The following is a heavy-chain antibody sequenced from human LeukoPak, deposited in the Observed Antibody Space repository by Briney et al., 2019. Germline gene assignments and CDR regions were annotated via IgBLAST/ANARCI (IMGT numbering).Heavy chain of an antibody. CDR1: GYSISSGYC. V-gene: IGHV4-38-2*01. J-gene: IGHJ4*02. Sequence: SETLSLTCAVSGYSISSGYCWGWIRQPPGKGLEWIGSIYHSGSTYYNPSLKSRVTISVDTSKNQFSLKLSSVTAADTAVYYCARRTTVTLYYFDYWGQGTLVTVSS. D-gene: IGHD4-17*01. CDR3: ARRTTVTLYYFDY. CDR2: IYHSGST.